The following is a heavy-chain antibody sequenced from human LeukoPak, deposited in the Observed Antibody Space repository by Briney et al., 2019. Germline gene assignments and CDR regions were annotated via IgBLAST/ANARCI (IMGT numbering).Heavy chain of an antibody. CDR2: LHFSGST. J-gene: IGHJ6*03. V-gene: IGHV4-39*07. CDR3: ARTTEGGYTYDYFYYYYMDV. D-gene: IGHD5-18*01. Sequence: SETLSLTCTVSSGSISSSSYYWAWIRQPPGKGLEWIGSLHFSGSTYYNLSLKSRVTMSVDTSKNQFSLKLSSVTAADTAVYYCARTTEGGYTYDYFYYYYMDVWGKGTTVTISS. CDR1: SGSISSSSYY.